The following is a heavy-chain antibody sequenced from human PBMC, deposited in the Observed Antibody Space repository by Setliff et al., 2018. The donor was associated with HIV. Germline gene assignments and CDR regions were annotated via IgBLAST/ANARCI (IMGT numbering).Heavy chain of an antibody. V-gene: IGHV4-39*07. CDR3: ARDHVFGSRTGFDP. CDR2: INHSGST. Sequence: TSETLSLTCTVSGGSISSSSYYWGWIRQPPGKGLEWIGEINHSGSTNYNPSLKSRVTILVDKSKNQFSLKLSSVTAADTAVYYCARDHVFGSRTGFDPWGPGILVTVSS. D-gene: IGHD3-10*01. J-gene: IGHJ5*02. CDR1: GGSISSSSYY.